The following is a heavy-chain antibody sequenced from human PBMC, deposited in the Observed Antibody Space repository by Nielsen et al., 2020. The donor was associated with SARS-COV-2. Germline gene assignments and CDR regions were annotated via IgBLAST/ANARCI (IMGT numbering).Heavy chain of an antibody. CDR3: AKDIRRFGENQGIFAS. CDR2: ISWNSGSI. D-gene: IGHD3-10*01. J-gene: IGHJ5*02. Sequence: GGSLRLSSAASGFTFDDYAMHWVRQAPGKGLEWVSGISWNSGSIGYADSVKGRFTISRDNAKNSLYLQMNILRAEDTALYYCAKDIRRFGENQGIFASWGQGSLVTVSS. V-gene: IGHV3-9*01. CDR1: GFTFDDYA.